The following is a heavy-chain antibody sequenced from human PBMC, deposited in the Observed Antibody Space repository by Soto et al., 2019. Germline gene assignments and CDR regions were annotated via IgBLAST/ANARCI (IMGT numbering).Heavy chain of an antibody. CDR2: IYYSRST. CDR3: ARDRGSNFDY. J-gene: IGHJ4*02. D-gene: IGHD3-10*01. Sequence: SETLSLTCTVSGGSISSYYWSWIRQPPGKGLEWIGYIYYSRSTNYNPSLKSRVTISVDTSKNQFSLKLSSVTAADTAVYYCARDRGSNFDYWGQGTLVTVSS. CDR1: GGSISSYY. V-gene: IGHV4-59*01.